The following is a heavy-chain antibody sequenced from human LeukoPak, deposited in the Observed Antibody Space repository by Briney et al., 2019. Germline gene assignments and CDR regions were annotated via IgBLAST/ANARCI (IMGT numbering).Heavy chain of an antibody. CDR1: GFPFSSYS. CDR2: ISSSSSTI. Sequence: GGPLRLSCAASGFPFSSYSMNWVRQAPGKGLEGVSYISSSSSTIYYADSVKGRFTISRDNAKNSLYLPMNRQRDEDTAVYYCARGIVGVASIAFDYWGEGTLVTVSS. V-gene: IGHV3-48*02. CDR3: ARGIVGVASIAFDY. D-gene: IGHD3-3*02. J-gene: IGHJ4*02.